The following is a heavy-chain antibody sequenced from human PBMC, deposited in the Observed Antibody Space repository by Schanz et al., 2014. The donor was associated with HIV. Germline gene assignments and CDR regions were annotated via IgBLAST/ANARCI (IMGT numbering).Heavy chain of an antibody. D-gene: IGHD3-22*01. V-gene: IGHV3-23*01. J-gene: IGHJ4*02. CDR2: ISGSGVST. Sequence: EVQLLESGGGLEQPGGSLRLSCAASGFTFSNFAMSWVRQAPGKGLEWVSSISGSGVSTFYAGSVKGRFAISRDNSKNTLYLQMTTLRTEDTAVYYCAKPEYDSSGNSQSHFDSWGQGTLVTVSS. CDR3: AKPEYDSSGNSQSHFDS. CDR1: GFTFSNFA.